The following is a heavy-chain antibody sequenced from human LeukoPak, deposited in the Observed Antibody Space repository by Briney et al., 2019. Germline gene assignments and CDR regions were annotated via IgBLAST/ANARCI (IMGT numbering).Heavy chain of an antibody. D-gene: IGHD4-17*01. Sequence: SETLSLTCTVSGGSISSYYWSWIRQPPGKGLEWIGYISYSGSTNYNPSLKSRVTISVDTSKNQFSLKLSSVTAADAAVYYCARGPIGDNYYYYYMDVWGKGTTVTVSS. CDR1: GGSISSYY. J-gene: IGHJ6*03. V-gene: IGHV4-59*12. CDR3: ARGPIGDNYYYYYMDV. CDR2: ISYSGST.